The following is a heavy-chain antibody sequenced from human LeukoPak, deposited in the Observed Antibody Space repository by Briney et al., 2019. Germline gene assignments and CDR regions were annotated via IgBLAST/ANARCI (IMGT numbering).Heavy chain of an antibody. CDR2: INWNSGSI. CDR1: GFSFDDYG. J-gene: IGHJ6*03. V-gene: IGHV3-20*04. Sequence: AGGSLRLSCAASGFSFDDYGMSWVRQAPGKGLEWVSGINWNSGSIGYADSVKGRFTISRDNAKNSLYLQMNSLRAEDTALYYCAKGADYYYMDVWGKGTTVTISS. CDR3: AKGADYYYMDV.